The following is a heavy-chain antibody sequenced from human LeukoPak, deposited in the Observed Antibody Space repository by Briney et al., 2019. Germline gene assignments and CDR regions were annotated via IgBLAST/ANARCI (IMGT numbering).Heavy chain of an antibody. Sequence: HPGRCLRPACPPSGFSLGSSSMGWDSHPQRDWLGWVSAISVLGGNPSHADSGKGRLTIATDNSKNTLCRQMNSERAEDPAVYDCAKLDVYDILTGYYKGIEYWGQGTLVTVSS. D-gene: IGHD3-9*01. CDR2: ISVLGGNP. J-gene: IGHJ4*02. CDR1: GFSLGSSS. CDR3: AKLDVYDILTGYYKGIEY. V-gene: IGHV3-23*01.